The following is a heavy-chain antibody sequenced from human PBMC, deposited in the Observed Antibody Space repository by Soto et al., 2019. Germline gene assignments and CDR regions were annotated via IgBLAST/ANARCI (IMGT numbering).Heavy chain of an antibody. CDR1: GFTFSSYS. CDR3: ARARGPYCSSTSCRRGFDP. J-gene: IGHJ5*02. D-gene: IGHD2-2*01. CDR2: ISSSSSYI. V-gene: IGHV3-21*01. Sequence: VGSLRLSCAASGFTFSSYSMNWVRQAPGKGLEWVSSISSSSSYIYYADSVKGRFTISRDNAKNSLYLQMNSLRAEDTAVYYCARARGPYCSSTSCRRGFDPWGQGTLVTVSS.